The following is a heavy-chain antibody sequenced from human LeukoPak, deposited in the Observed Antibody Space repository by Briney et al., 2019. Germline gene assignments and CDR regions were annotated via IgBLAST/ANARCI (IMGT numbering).Heavy chain of an antibody. J-gene: IGHJ3*01. CDR3: AKDSYASGRPLHTFDV. D-gene: IGHD3-10*01. CDR1: GFTFAIHA. CDR2: ISGSGAST. Sequence: GGSLRLSCAASGFTFAIHAMTWVRQAPGKGLEWVSGISGSGASTHYADSVKGQFTISRDNSKNTLFLQMNSLRAKDTAIYYCAKDSYASGRPLHTFDVWSQGTMVTVSS. V-gene: IGHV3-23*01.